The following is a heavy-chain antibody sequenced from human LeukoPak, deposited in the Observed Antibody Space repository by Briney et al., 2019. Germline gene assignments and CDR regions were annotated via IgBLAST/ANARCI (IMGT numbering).Heavy chain of an antibody. CDR2: IYYSGST. D-gene: IGHD3-9*01. Sequence: PSETLSLTCTVSGGSISSYYWSWIRQPPGKGLEWIGYIYYSGSTNYNPSLKSRVTISVDTSKNQFSLKLSSVTAADTAVYYCARDPGILTGYQPRYYYYYGMDVWGQGTTVTVSS. V-gene: IGHV4-59*01. J-gene: IGHJ6*02. CDR3: ARDPGILTGYQPRYYYYYGMDV. CDR1: GGSISSYY.